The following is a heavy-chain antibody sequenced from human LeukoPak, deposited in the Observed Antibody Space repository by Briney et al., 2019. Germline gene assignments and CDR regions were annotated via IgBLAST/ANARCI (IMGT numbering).Heavy chain of an antibody. J-gene: IGHJ4*02. CDR3: VRDRGELPHSHFDY. V-gene: IGHV1-2*02. D-gene: IGHD1-26*01. CDR1: GYTFTGYY. Sequence: ASVKVSCKASGYTFTGYYMHWVRQAPGQGLEWMGWINPNNGNTNYAQKLQGRVTMTTDTSTNTAYMELRSLRSDDTAVYYCVRDRGELPHSHFDYWGQGSLVTVSS. CDR2: INPNNGNT.